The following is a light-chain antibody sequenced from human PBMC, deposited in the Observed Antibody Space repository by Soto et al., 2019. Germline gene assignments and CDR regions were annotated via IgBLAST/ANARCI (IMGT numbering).Light chain of an antibody. CDR2: GTS. V-gene: IGKV3-20*01. CDR1: QSVSSSY. CDR3: QRYGSSLPIT. J-gene: IGKJ5*01. Sequence: EIVLTQSPGTLSLSPGERATLSCRASQSVSSSYLAWYQQIPGQAPRLLIYGTSRRATGIPDRFSGSASGTDFTLTISRLEPEDFAVYYCQRYGSSLPITFGQGTRLEIK.